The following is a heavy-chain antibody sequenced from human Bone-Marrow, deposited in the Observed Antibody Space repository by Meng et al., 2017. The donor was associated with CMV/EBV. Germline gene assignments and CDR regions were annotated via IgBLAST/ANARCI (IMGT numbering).Heavy chain of an antibody. V-gene: IGHV3-30*04. CDR3: AKDGGGGGSIFFYY. CDR1: GFTFINYA. Sequence: GESLKISCAASGFTFINYAMHWVRQAPGKGLEWVAVISYDGSNEYYADSVKGRFTISRDNSKNTLCLQMNSLRAEDTAVYYCAKDGGGGGSIFFYYWGQGTLATVPS. D-gene: IGHD2-15*01. CDR2: ISYDGSNE. J-gene: IGHJ4*02.